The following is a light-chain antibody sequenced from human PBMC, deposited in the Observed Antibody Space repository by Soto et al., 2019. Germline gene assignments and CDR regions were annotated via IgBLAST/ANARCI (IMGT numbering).Light chain of an antibody. Sequence: QMTQSPSTLSGSVEARATTTCRASQSIDRWLAWYQQRPGKDPKILIYHASSLETGVPSRFSGSGSGTEFTLTISSLQPEDFATYYCKHYNSYGTFGHGTKVDIK. J-gene: IGKJ1*01. CDR3: KHYNSYGT. CDR1: QSIDRW. CDR2: HAS. V-gene: IGKV1-5*01.